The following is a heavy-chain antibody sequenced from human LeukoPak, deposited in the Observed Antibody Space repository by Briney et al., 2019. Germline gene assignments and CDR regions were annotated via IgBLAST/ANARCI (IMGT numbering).Heavy chain of an antibody. CDR2: ISWNSGSI. CDR1: GFTFDDYA. Sequence: GRSLRLSCAASGFTFDDYAMHWLRQAPGKGLEWVSGISWNSGSIGYADSVKGRFTISRDNAKNSLYLQINSLRAEDTALYYCARVVPAAWAFDIWGQGTMVTVSS. J-gene: IGHJ3*02. CDR3: ARVVPAAWAFDI. D-gene: IGHD2-2*01. V-gene: IGHV3-9*01.